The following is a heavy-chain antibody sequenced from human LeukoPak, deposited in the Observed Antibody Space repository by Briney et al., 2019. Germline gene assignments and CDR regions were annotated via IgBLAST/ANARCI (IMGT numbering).Heavy chain of an antibody. V-gene: IGHV1-3*01. Sequence: GASVKVSCKASGYTFTSYAMHWVRQAPGQRLEWMGWINAGNGNTKYSQKFQGRVTITRDTSASTAYMELSSLRSEDTAVYYCARAVAGNTYYYYYGMDVWGQGTTVTVSS. D-gene: IGHD6-19*01. J-gene: IGHJ6*02. CDR1: GYTFTSYA. CDR2: INAGNGNT. CDR3: ARAVAGNTYYYYYGMDV.